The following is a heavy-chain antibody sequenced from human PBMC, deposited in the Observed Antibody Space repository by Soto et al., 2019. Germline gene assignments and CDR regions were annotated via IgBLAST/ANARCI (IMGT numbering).Heavy chain of an antibody. D-gene: IGHD5-18*01. J-gene: IGHJ4*02. V-gene: IGHV3-15*01. CDR2: IKSKTDGGTT. Sequence: PGGSLRLSCAASGFTFSNAWMSWVRQAPGKGLEWVGRIKSKTDGGTTDYAAPVKGRFTISRDDSKNTLYLQMNSLKTEDTAVYYCTTDRRGYSYEIDYWGQGTLVTVSS. CDR1: GFTFSNAW. CDR3: TTDRRGYSYEIDY.